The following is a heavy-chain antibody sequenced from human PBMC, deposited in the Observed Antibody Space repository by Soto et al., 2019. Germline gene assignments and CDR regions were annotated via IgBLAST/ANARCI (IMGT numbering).Heavy chain of an antibody. Sequence: EVQLVESGGGLVQPGRSLRVSCAASGFTFDEYAMHWVRHAPGKGLEWVSGISWNSGTIHYAYSVRGRFTVSRDNARNSLYLQMNSLRDEDTALYYCGKDIDDYYGSGRIDYWGQGTPVTVSS. CDR2: ISWNSGTI. CDR1: GFTFDEYA. D-gene: IGHD3-10*01. J-gene: IGHJ4*02. CDR3: GKDIDDYYGSGRIDY. V-gene: IGHV3-9*01.